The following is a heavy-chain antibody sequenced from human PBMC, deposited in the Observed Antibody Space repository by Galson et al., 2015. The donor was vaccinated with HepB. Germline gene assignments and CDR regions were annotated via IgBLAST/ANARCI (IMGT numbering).Heavy chain of an antibody. D-gene: IGHD3-22*01. Sequence: SVKVSCKASGYTFSSYHIHWVRQAPGHGLEWMGIINPSGGSTKYAQKFQGRVTMTRDTSTSTVYMELSSLRSEDTAVYYCAKPAAASYDSSGYYYPHFDYWGQGTLVTVSS. V-gene: IGHV1-46*01. CDR2: INPSGGST. CDR3: AKPAAASYDSSGYYYPHFDY. CDR1: GYTFSSYH. J-gene: IGHJ4*02.